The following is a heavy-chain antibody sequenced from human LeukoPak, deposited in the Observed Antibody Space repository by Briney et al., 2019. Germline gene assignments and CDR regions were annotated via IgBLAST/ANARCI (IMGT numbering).Heavy chain of an antibody. Sequence: PGRSLRLSCAASGFTFSSYAMHWVRQAPGKGLEWVAVISYDGFDRYYADSVKGRFSISRDNSKNTLHLQMNSLRAEDTAVYYCAKMVDVNYYYYYYMDVWGKGTTVTVSS. CDR2: ISYDGFDR. CDR3: AKMVDVNYYYYYYMDV. J-gene: IGHJ6*03. V-gene: IGHV3-30*04. CDR1: GFTFSSYA. D-gene: IGHD2-8*01.